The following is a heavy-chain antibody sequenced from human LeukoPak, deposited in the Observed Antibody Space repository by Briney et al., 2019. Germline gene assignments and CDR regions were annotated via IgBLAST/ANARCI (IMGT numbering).Heavy chain of an antibody. Sequence: PGGSLRLSCAACGFTFSSYAMSWVRQAPGKGLNWVSYITTSGSTMSYADSVKGRFTISRDNAKNSLYLQMNGLRAEDTAVYYCARRDFYDTTGYLFDYWGQGTLVTVSS. J-gene: IGHJ4*02. CDR1: GFTFSSYA. CDR3: ARRDFYDTTGYLFDY. CDR2: ITTSGSTM. D-gene: IGHD3-22*01. V-gene: IGHV3-48*03.